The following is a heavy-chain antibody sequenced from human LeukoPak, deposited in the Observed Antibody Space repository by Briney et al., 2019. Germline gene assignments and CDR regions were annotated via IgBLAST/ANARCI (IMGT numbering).Heavy chain of an antibody. CDR3: ARGGLRWYHTTTELRY. V-gene: IGHV4-34*01. CDR2: INHSGST. D-gene: IGHD4-23*01. Sequence: SETLSLTCAVYGGSFSGYYWSWIRQPPGKGLEWIGEINHSGSTNYNPSLKSRVTISVDTSKNQFSLKLSSVTAADTAVYYCARGGLRWYHTTTELRYWGQGTLVTVSS. J-gene: IGHJ4*02. CDR1: GGSFSGYY.